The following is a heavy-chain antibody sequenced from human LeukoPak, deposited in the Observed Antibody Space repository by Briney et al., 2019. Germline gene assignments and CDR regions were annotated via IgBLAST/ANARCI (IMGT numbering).Heavy chain of an antibody. J-gene: IGHJ4*02. CDR2: MNQDGSEK. Sequence: GGSLRLSCAASGFTFSRSWMSWVRQAPGKGLEWVANMNQDGSEKNYVDSVKGRFPISRDNGKNSLYLQMNSLRAEDTAVYYCAREGFLDYWGQGTLVTVSS. V-gene: IGHV3-7*01. D-gene: IGHD3-3*01. CDR3: AREGFLDY. CDR1: GFTFSRSW.